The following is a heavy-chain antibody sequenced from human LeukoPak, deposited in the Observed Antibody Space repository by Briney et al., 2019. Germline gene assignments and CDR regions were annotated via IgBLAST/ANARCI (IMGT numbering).Heavy chain of an antibody. CDR2: IYYSGST. Sequence: PSETLSLTCTVSGVSISSSNSYWGWIRQPPGKGLEWIGSIYYSGSTYYNPSLKSRVTISVDTSKNQFSLKLSSVTAADTAVYYCARDVAVAGIGLDAFDIWGQGTMVTVSS. CDR1: GVSISSSNSY. V-gene: IGHV4-39*07. D-gene: IGHD6-19*01. CDR3: ARDVAVAGIGLDAFDI. J-gene: IGHJ3*02.